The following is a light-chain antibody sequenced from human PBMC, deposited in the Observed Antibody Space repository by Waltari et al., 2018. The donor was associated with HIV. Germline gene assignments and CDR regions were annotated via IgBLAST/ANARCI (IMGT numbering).Light chain of an antibody. CDR3: RQSYSTPPGYT. V-gene: IGKV1-39*01. J-gene: IGKJ2*01. Sequence: DIQMTQSTSSLSASVGDRVTITYRASQSISSYLNWYQQKPGKAPNLLIYAASTLQSGVPSRFSGSGSGTEFTLSISSLQPEDFATYYWRQSYSTPPGYTFGQGTMLEIK. CDR2: AAS. CDR1: QSISSY.